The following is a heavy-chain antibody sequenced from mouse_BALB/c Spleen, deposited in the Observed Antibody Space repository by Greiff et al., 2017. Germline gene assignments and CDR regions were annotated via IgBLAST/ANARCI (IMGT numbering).Heavy chain of an antibody. J-gene: IGHJ1*01. D-gene: IGHD1-1*01. CDR3: ARDGSSYNWYFDV. CDR2: IYPGNVNT. CDR1: GYTFTSYY. Sequence: QVQLQQSGPELVKPGASVRISCKASGYTFTSYYIHWVKQRPGQGLEWIGWIYPGNVNTKYNEKFKGKATLTADKSSSTAYMQLSSLTSEDSAVYFCARDGSSYNWYFDVWGAGTTVTVSA. V-gene: IGHV1S56*01.